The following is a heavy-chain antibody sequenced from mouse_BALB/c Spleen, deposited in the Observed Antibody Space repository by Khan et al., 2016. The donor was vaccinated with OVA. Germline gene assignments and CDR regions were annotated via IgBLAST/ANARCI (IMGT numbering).Heavy chain of an antibody. Sequence: QVQLKQSGAELAKPGASVKMSCKASGYTFTSYTMHWVKQRPGQGLEWIGYINPSSGYTKYNQKFKDKATLTADKSSSTAYMQLSSLTSEDSAVXYCARKSTRASYWGQGTTLTVSS. J-gene: IGHJ2*01. CDR1: GYTFTSYT. CDR2: INPSSGYT. D-gene: IGHD3-1*01. V-gene: IGHV1-4*01. CDR3: ARKSTRASY.